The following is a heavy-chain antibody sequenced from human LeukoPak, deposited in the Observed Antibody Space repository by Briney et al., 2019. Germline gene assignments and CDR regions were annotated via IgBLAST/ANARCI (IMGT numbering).Heavy chain of an antibody. Sequence: ASVKVSCKASGYTFTTYYMHWVRQAPGRGLEWMGIINPSGGSTSNAQKFQGRLTMTRDTSTSTVYMELSSLRSEDTAVYYCARAPGYSYGWDYWGQGTLVTVSS. V-gene: IGHV1-46*01. D-gene: IGHD5-18*01. CDR2: INPSGGST. CDR3: ARAPGYSYGWDY. J-gene: IGHJ4*02. CDR1: GYTFTTYY.